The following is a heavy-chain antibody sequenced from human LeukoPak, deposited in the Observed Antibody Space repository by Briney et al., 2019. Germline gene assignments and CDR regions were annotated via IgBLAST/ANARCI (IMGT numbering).Heavy chain of an antibody. D-gene: IGHD6-19*01. CDR2: ISSSSSTI. V-gene: IGHV3-48*04. CDR3: ARDWGRQSKIAVAGNDY. J-gene: IGHJ4*02. Sequence: PGGSLRLSCAASGFTFSSYSMNWVRQAPGKGLEWVSYISSSSSTIYYADSVKGRFTISRDNAKNSLYLQMNSLRAEDTAVYYCARDWGRQSKIAVAGNDYWGQGTLVTVSS. CDR1: GFTFSSYS.